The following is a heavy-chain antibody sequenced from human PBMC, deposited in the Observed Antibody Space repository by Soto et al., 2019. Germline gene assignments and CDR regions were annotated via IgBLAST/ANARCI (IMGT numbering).Heavy chain of an antibody. CDR3: ARGTSWQLPFDY. CDR2: ISYSGST. D-gene: IGHD6-13*01. Sequence: SETLSLTCTVSSDSISSYYWSWIRQPPGKRLEWIGYISYSGSTDYNPSLKSRVTISGDTSKNQFSLKVSSVTAADTAVYYCARGTSWQLPFDYWGQGTLDTVSS. V-gene: IGHV4-59*01. CDR1: SDSISSYY. J-gene: IGHJ4*02.